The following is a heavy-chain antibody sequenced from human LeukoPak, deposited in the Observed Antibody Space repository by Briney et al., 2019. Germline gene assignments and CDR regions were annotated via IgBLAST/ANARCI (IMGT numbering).Heavy chain of an antibody. CDR2: IWYDGSNK. Sequence: GGSLRLSCAASGFTFSSYAMHWVRQAPGKGLEWVAVIWYDGSNKYYADSVKGRFTISRDNSKNTLYLQMNSLRAEDTAVYYCAREEYSSSWYNWFDPWGQGTLVTVSS. J-gene: IGHJ5*02. V-gene: IGHV3-33*08. CDR1: GFTFSSYA. D-gene: IGHD6-13*01. CDR3: AREEYSSSWYNWFDP.